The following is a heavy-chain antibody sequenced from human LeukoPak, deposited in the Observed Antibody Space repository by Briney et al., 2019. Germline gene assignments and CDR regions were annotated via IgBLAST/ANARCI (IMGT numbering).Heavy chain of an antibody. Sequence: PSETLSLTCTVSGGSISSYYWSWIRQPPGKGLEWIGYIYYSGSTNYNPSLKSRVTISVDTSKNQFSLKLSSVTAADTAVYYCARQADILTGYYNRDVFDIWGQGTMVNVSS. CDR2: IYYSGST. J-gene: IGHJ3*02. V-gene: IGHV4-59*08. CDR3: ARQADILTGYYNRDVFDI. CDR1: GGSISSYY. D-gene: IGHD3-9*01.